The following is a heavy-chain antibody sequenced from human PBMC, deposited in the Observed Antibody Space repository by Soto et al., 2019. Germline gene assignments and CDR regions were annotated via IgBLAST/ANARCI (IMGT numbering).Heavy chain of an antibody. CDR2: ISSSSSTI. J-gene: IGHJ6*03. Sequence: GSLRLSCAASGFTFSSYRMNWVRQAPGKGLEWVSYISSSSSTIYYADSVKGRFTISRDNAKNPLYLQMNSLRAEDTAVYYCARAEVVPAAMFDYYYYMDVWGKGTTVTVSS. D-gene: IGHD2-2*01. V-gene: IGHV3-48*01. CDR3: ARAEVVPAAMFDYYYYMDV. CDR1: GFTFSSYR.